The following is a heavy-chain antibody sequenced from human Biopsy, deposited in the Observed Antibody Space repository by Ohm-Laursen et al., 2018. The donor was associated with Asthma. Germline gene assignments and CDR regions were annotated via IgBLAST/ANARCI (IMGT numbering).Heavy chain of an antibody. Sequence: SVKVSCKASGYTFNSGGITWVRQAPGQGLEWMGWISVYNGNTKVAQKLQDRVTMITDTSTSTAYTELRSLRSDDTAVYFCARAVDYSHYYGIDVWGQGTTVTVS. J-gene: IGHJ6*02. CDR3: ARAVDYSHYYGIDV. D-gene: IGHD3-10*01. CDR2: ISVYNGNT. CDR1: GYTFNSGG. V-gene: IGHV1-18*01.